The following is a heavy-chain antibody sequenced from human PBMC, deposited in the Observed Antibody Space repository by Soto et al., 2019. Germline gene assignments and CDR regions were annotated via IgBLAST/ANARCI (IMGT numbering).Heavy chain of an antibody. CDR2: IKQDGSEK. D-gene: IGHD3-16*01. V-gene: IGHV3-7*01. CDR1: KFTFSSYW. CDR3: GGWGGWVIDS. Sequence: EVQLVESGGGLVQPGGSLRLSCAASKFTFSSYWMNWVRQAPGKGLEWVANIKQDGSEKYYVDSVKGRFTISKDNAKNALYLQRNSLRAEDTAVVFLGGWGGWVIDSWGQGALVTVSS. J-gene: IGHJ4*02.